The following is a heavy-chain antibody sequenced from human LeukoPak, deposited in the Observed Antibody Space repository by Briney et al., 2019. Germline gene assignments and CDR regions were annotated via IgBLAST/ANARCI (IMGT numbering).Heavy chain of an antibody. CDR2: IYYSGST. CDR1: GGSISSYY. CDR3: ARGCSSTSCWLRMDV. V-gene: IGHV4-59*12. D-gene: IGHD2-2*01. J-gene: IGHJ6*02. Sequence: PSETLSLTCTVSGGSISSYYWSWIRQPPGKGLEWIGYIYYSGSTNHNPSLKSRVTISVDTSKNQFSLKLSSVTAADTAVYYCARGCSSTSCWLRMDVWGQGTTVTVSS.